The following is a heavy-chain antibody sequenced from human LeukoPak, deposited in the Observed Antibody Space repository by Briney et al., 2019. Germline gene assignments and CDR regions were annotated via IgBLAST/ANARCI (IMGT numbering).Heavy chain of an antibody. CDR1: GFTFRSYW. J-gene: IGHJ6*02. CDR2: INGDGGIT. D-gene: IGHD3-22*01. V-gene: IGHV3-74*01. Sequence: PGGSLRLSCVASGFTFRSYWMHWVRQPPGKGLVWVSRINGDGGITSNADSAKGRPTISRDNAKNTLYLQMNSLRAEDTAVYYCARDLGYYDSSGYTYYSYGMDVWGQGTTVTVSS. CDR3: ARDLGYYDSSGYTYYSYGMDV.